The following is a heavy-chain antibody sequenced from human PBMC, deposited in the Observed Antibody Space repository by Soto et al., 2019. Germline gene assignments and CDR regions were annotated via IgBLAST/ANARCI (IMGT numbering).Heavy chain of an antibody. Sequence: PSETLSLTCAVYGGSFSGYYWSWIRQPPGKGLEWIGEINHSGSTYYNPSLKSRVTISVDTSKNQFSLKLSSVTAADTAVYYCARGYYYDSLALDIWGQGTMVTVSS. D-gene: IGHD3-22*01. J-gene: IGHJ3*02. V-gene: IGHV4-34*01. CDR2: INHSGST. CDR1: GGSFSGYY. CDR3: ARGYYYDSLALDI.